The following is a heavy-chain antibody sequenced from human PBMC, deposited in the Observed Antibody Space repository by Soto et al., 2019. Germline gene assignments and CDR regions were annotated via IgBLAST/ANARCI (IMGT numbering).Heavy chain of an antibody. J-gene: IGHJ5*02. CDR2: IYYSGST. D-gene: IGHD3-3*01. CDR1: GGSISSYY. CDR3: ARGFAIFGVVNSRPPNNWFDP. Sequence: SETLSLTCTVSGGSISSYYWSWIRQPPGKGLEWIGYIYYSGSTNYNPSLKSRVTISVDTSKNQFSLKLSSVTAADTAVYYCARGFAIFGVVNSRPPNNWFDPWGQGTLVTVSS. V-gene: IGHV4-59*01.